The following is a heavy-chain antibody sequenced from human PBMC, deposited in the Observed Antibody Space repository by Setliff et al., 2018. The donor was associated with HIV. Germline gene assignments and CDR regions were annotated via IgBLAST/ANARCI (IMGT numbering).Heavy chain of an antibody. V-gene: IGHV3-48*03. J-gene: IGHJ4*02. CDR1: GFTFSIYE. CDR3: ARVRDSSGNYYGRVFDY. CDR2: IRSSGSQT. D-gene: IGHD3-22*01. Sequence: PGGSLRLSCAASGFTFSIYEMNWVRQAPGKGLEWVSYIRSSGSQTKYADSVKGRFTISRDNTKNSLYLQMNSLRAEDTAVYYCARVRDSSGNYYGRVFDYWGQGTLVTVSS.